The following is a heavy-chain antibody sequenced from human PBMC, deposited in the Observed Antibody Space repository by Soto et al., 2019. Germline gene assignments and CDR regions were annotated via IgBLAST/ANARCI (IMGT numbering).Heavy chain of an antibody. V-gene: IGHV1-8*01. J-gene: IGHJ6*03. CDR1: GYTFTSYD. Sequence: ASVKVSCKASGYTFTSYDINWVRQATGQGLEWMGWMNPNSGNTGYAQKFQGRVTMTRNTSISTAYMELSSLRSEDTAVYYCAGGGYCSSTSCYGGGYYYMDVWGKGTTVTVSS. D-gene: IGHD2-2*01. CDR3: AGGGYCSSTSCYGGGYYYMDV. CDR2: MNPNSGNT.